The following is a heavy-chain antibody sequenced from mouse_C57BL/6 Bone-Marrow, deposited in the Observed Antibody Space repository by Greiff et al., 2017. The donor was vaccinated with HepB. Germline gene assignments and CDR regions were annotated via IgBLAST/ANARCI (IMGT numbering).Heavy chain of an antibody. Sequence: EVQLVESGGDLVKPGGSLKLSCAASGFTFSSYGMSWVRQTPDKRLEWVATISSGGSYTYYPDSVKGRFTISRDNAKNTLYLQMSSLKSEDTAMYYCARWDWAYYFDYWGQGTTLTVSS. CDR3: ARWDWAYYFDY. CDR2: ISSGGSYT. J-gene: IGHJ2*01. V-gene: IGHV5-6*01. CDR1: GFTFSSYG. D-gene: IGHD4-1*01.